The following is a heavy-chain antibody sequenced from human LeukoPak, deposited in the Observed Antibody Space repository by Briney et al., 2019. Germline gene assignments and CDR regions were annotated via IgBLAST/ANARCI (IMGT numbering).Heavy chain of an antibody. CDR2: IYNGGNT. J-gene: IGHJ5*02. D-gene: IGHD6-13*01. Sequence: GGSLRPSCAASGFTVSSNYMSWVRQAPGKGLDWVSVIYNGGNTYYAASVKGRFTISRDNSKNTLYLQMNSLRAEDTAIYYCARHIAAAGTGLISWGQGTLVTVSS. CDR1: GFTVSSNY. V-gene: IGHV3-53*01. CDR3: ARHIAAAGTGLIS.